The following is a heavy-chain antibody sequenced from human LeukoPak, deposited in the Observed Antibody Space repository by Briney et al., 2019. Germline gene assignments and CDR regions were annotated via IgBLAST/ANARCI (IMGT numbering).Heavy chain of an antibody. CDR1: EFDFSSHA. Sequence: PGGSLRLSCAASEFDFSSHAMTWVRQAPGKGLEWVSAISISGSKTYYADSVKGRVTISRDNSKNTLYLQMNSLRAEDTAVYYCANEIRPNDYWGQGTQVTVSS. CDR2: ISISGSKT. D-gene: IGHD4-17*01. CDR3: ANEIRPNDY. J-gene: IGHJ4*02. V-gene: IGHV3-23*01.